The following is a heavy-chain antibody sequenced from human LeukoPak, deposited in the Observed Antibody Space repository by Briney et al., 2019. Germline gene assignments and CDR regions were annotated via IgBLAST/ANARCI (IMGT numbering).Heavy chain of an antibody. CDR2: IYYSGST. Sequence: SETLSLTCTVSGGSTSGHYWSWIRQPPGKGLEWIGSIYYSGSTYYNPSLKSRVTISVDTSKNQFSLKLSSVTAADTAVYYCARQGRVAARRYFDYWGQGTLVTVSS. D-gene: IGHD6-6*01. V-gene: IGHV4-59*05. CDR3: ARQGRVAARRYFDY. J-gene: IGHJ4*02. CDR1: GGSTSGHY.